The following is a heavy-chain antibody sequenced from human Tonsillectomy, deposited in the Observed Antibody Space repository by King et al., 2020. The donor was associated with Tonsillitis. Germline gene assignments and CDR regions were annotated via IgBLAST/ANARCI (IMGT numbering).Heavy chain of an antibody. Sequence: QLQESGSGLVKPSQTLSLTCAVSGGSIGSGAHSWSWIRQPPGKGLEWIGYIYHSGSTYYNPSLKSRVTISVDRSKNQFSLRLSSVTAADTAVYYCARGVGSSGLYYFDYWGQGTLVTVSS. CDR1: GGSIGSGAHS. CDR3: ARGVGSSGLYYFDY. D-gene: IGHD6-19*01. CDR2: IYHSGST. J-gene: IGHJ4*02. V-gene: IGHV4-30-2*01.